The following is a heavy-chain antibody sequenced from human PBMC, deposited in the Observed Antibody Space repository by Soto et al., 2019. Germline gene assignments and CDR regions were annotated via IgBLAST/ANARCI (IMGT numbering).Heavy chain of an antibody. CDR3: AKSRGYSYGPFDY. D-gene: IGHD5-18*01. J-gene: IGHJ4*02. Sequence: VGSLSLSCAASGFTFSSYGMHWVRQAPGKGLEWVAVISYDGSNKYYADSVKGRFTISRDNSKNTLYLQMNSLRAEDTAVYYCAKSRGYSYGPFDYWGQGTLVTVSS. CDR1: GFTFSSYG. CDR2: ISYDGSNK. V-gene: IGHV3-30*18.